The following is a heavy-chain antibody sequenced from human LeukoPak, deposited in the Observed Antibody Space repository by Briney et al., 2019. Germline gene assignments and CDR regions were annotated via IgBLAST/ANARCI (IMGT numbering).Heavy chain of an antibody. D-gene: IGHD6-19*01. CDR2: ISSSSTI. Sequence: PGGSLRLSCAASGFTFSSYSMNWVRQAPGKGLEWVSYISSSSTIYYADSVKGRFTISRDNAKNSLYLQMNSLRDEDTAVYYCLATQWLEDYWGQGTLVTVSS. V-gene: IGHV3-48*02. CDR3: LATQWLEDY. J-gene: IGHJ4*02. CDR1: GFTFSSYS.